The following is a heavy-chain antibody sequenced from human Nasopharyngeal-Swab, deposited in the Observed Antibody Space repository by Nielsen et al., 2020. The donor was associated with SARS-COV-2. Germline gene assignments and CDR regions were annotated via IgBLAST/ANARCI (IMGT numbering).Heavy chain of an antibody. Sequence: SCAASGFTFSNAWMSWVRQAPGKGLEWVGRIKSKTDGGTTGYAAPVKGRFTISRDDSKNTLYLQMNSLKTEDTAVYYCTTISLWYMDVWGKGTTVTVSS. CDR3: TTISLWYMDV. J-gene: IGHJ6*03. CDR2: IKSKTDGGTT. CDR1: GFTFSNAW. V-gene: IGHV3-15*01. D-gene: IGHD2-21*01.